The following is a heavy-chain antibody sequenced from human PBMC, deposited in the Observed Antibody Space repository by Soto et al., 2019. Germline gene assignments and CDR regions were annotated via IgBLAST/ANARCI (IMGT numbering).Heavy chain of an antibody. D-gene: IGHD2-15*01. Sequence: EVQLVESGGGLVQPGGSLRLSCVASGFTFSSYWMHWVRQAPGKGLVWVSRINKAGSTTDYADSVKGRFTISRDNAKNTLYLQMNSLRAEDTAVYYCARGLLNLNGLDVWGQGTTVTVSS. J-gene: IGHJ6*02. CDR2: INKAGSTT. CDR1: GFTFSSYW. CDR3: ARGLLNLNGLDV. V-gene: IGHV3-74*01.